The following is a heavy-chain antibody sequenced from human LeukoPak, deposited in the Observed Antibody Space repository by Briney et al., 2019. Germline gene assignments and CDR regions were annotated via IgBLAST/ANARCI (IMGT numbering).Heavy chain of an antibody. V-gene: IGHV4-59*01. D-gene: IGHD4-17*01. CDR3: ARERGTVTTSAFDP. J-gene: IGHJ5*02. CDR2: IYYSGST. Sequence: PSETLSLTCAFSGGSISSYYWSWIRQPPGKGLEWIGYIYYSGSTNYNPSLKSRGTISVDTSKNQFSLKLSSVTAADTAVYYCARERGTVTTSAFDPWGQGTLVTVSS. CDR1: GGSISSYY.